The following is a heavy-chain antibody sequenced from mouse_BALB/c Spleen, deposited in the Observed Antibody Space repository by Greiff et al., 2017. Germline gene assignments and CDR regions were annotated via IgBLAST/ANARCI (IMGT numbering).Heavy chain of an antibody. D-gene: IGHD1-2*01. V-gene: IGHV3-2*02. J-gene: IGHJ3*01. Sequence: EVKLEESGPGLVKPSQSLSLTCTVTGYSITSDYAWNWIRQFPGNKLEWMGYISYSGSTSYNPSLKSRISITRDTSKNQFFLQLNSVTTEDTATYYCARSRDYGVWFAYWGQGTLVTVSA. CDR1: GYSITSDYA. CDR2: ISYSGST. CDR3: ARSRDYGVWFAY.